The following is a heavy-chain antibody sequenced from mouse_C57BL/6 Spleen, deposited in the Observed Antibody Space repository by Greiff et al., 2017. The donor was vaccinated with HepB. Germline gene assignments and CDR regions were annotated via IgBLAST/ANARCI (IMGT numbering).Heavy chain of an antibody. J-gene: IGHJ2*01. CDR3: TRLEGLPDFDY. CDR1: GYTFTDYE. Sequence: VQLQQSGAELVRPGASVTLSCKASGYTFTDYEMHWVKQTPVHGLEWIGAIDPETGGTAYNQKFKGKAILTADKSSSTAYIERRSMTSEDSSVYYCTRLEGLPDFDYWGQGTTLTVSS. V-gene: IGHV1-15*01. CDR2: IDPETGGT. D-gene: IGHD2-2*01.